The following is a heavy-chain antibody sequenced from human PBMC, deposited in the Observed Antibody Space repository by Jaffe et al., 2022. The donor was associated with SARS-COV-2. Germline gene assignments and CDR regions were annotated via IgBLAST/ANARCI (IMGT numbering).Heavy chain of an antibody. CDR2: IYTSGST. Sequence: QVQLQESGPGLVKPSQTLSLTCTVSGGSISSGSYYWSWIRQPAGKGLEWIGRIYTSGSTNYNPSLKSRVTISVDTSKNQFSLKLSSVTAADTAVYYCARDLIVPAAIDVGNWFDPWGQGTLVTVSS. CDR3: ARDLIVPAAIDVGNWFDP. J-gene: IGHJ5*02. CDR1: GGSISSGSYY. V-gene: IGHV4-61*02. D-gene: IGHD2-2*01.